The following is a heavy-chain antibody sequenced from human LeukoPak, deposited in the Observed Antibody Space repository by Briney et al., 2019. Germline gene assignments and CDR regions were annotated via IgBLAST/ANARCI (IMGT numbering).Heavy chain of an antibody. J-gene: IGHJ4*02. V-gene: IGHV3-30*02. Sequence: GGSLRLSCAASGFTFSSYGMHWVRQAPGKGLEWVAFIRYDGSNKYYADSVKGRFTISRDNSKNTLYLQMNSLRAEDTAVYYCAKGGKLRSYYFDYWGQGTLVTVSS. CDR3: AKGGKLRSYYFDY. CDR1: GFTFSSYG. CDR2: IRYDGSNK. D-gene: IGHD4-17*01.